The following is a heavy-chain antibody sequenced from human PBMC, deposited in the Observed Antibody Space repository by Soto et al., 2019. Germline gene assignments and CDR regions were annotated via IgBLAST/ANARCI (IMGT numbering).Heavy chain of an antibody. CDR1: GGSISSYY. CDR2: IYYSGST. CDR3: AREYSSSFYYYMDV. D-gene: IGHD6-6*01. J-gene: IGHJ6*03. Sequence: PSETLSLTCTVSGGSISSYYWSWIRQPPGKGLEWIGYIYYSGSTNYNPSLKSRVTISVDTSKNQFSLKLSSVTAADTAVYYCAREYSSSFYYYMDVWGKGTTVTVPS. V-gene: IGHV4-59*01.